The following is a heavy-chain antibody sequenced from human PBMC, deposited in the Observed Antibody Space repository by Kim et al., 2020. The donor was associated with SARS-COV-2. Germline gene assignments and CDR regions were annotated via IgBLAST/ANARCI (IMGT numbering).Heavy chain of an antibody. J-gene: IGHJ4*02. CDR2: IKSDGSST. Sequence: GGSLRLSCAASGFTFSNYWMHWVRQAPGKGLVWVSHIKSDGSSTSYADSVKGRFTISRDNAKNTLYLQMNSLRAEDTAVYFCAYDPGDLDTLDYWGQGALVTVSS. V-gene: IGHV3-74*01. D-gene: IGHD5-18*01. CDR1: GFTFSNYW. CDR3: AYDPGDLDTLDY.